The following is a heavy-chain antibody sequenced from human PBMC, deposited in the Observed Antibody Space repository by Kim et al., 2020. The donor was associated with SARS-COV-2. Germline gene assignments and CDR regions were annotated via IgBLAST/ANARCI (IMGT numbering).Heavy chain of an antibody. V-gene: IGHV1-3*01. CDR3: LGGYYFDY. D-gene: IGHD2-15*01. CDR2: GNGNT. J-gene: IGHJ4*02. Sequence: GNGNTIYSPKFQGRITLSPDTSASTAYMELSSLRSEDSAVYFCLGGYYFDYWGQGTLVTVSS.